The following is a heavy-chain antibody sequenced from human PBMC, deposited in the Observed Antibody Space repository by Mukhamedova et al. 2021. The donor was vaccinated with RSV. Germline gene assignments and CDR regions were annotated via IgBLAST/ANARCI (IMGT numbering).Heavy chain of an antibody. CDR2: IYYSGST. J-gene: IGHJ4*02. CDR3: ARDHLGGSGYLDY. D-gene: IGHD3-3*01. Sequence: GKGLEWIGSIYYSGSTYYNPSLKSRVTISVDTSKNQFSLKLSSVTAADTAVYYCARDHLGGSGYLDYWGQGTLVTVSS. V-gene: IGHV4-39*07.